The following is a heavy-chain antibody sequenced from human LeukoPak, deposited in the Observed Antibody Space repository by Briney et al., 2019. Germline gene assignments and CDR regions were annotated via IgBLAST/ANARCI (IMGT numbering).Heavy chain of an antibody. Sequence: GSLRLSCAVSGFTFSDYYMSWVRQAPGKGLEWIGEINQIGNTNYIPSLKSRLTISIDTSNNQFSLNLTSVTAADTGVYYCARIRRPLRGYFDHWGQGTLVT. J-gene: IGHJ4*02. CDR3: ARIRRPLRGYFDH. CDR1: GFTFSDYY. CDR2: INQIGNT. D-gene: IGHD3-16*01. V-gene: IGHV4-34*01.